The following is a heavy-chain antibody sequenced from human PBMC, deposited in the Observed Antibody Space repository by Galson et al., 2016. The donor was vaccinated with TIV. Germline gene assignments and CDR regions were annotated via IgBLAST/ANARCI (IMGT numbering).Heavy chain of an antibody. D-gene: IGHD2-2*01. V-gene: IGHV3-15*01. CDR2: VRTHADGGTS. CDR3: IPDYGYAYDCFAY. Sequence: SLRLSCAASGFTISKAYMTWVRQAPGQGLQWVGRVRTHADGGTSDYAAPVEGRFIVSRDESKNTLFLQMNSLKIEDTGVYYCIPDYGYAYDCFAYGGQGMVVTVSA. CDR1: GFTISKAY. J-gene: IGHJ4*02.